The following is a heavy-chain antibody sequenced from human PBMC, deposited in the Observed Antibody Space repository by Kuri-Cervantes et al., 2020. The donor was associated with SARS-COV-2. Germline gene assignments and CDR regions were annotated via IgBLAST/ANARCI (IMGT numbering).Heavy chain of an antibody. D-gene: IGHD1-1*01. CDR3: ARVTTGTLDY. Sequence: SQTLSLTCAIPGDSVPSNSAGWNWIRQSPSRGLEWLGRTYYRSKWYHDYAVSVKSRIIINPDTSKNQFSLQLSSVTPEDTAVYYCARVTTGTLDYWGQGTLVTVSS. V-gene: IGHV6-1*01. CDR1: GDSVPSNSAG. J-gene: IGHJ4*02. CDR2: TYYRSKWYH.